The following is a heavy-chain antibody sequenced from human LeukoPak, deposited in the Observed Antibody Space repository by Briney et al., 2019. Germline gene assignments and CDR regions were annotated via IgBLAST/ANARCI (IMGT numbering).Heavy chain of an antibody. Sequence: PGGSLRLSCAASGFTFSSYEMNWVRQAPGKGLEWVASIKQDGSQGYYVDSVKGRFTISRDNAEKSLYLQMNSLRADDTAIYYCARVHYYGSRYYYMDVWGKGTTVTISS. J-gene: IGHJ6*03. D-gene: IGHD3-10*01. V-gene: IGHV3-7*01. CDR2: IKQDGSQG. CDR1: GFTFSSYE. CDR3: ARVHYYGSRYYYMDV.